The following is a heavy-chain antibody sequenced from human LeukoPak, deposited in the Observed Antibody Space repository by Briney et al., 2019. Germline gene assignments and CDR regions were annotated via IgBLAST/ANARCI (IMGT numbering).Heavy chain of an antibody. D-gene: IGHD2-15*01. CDR2: IHSSGSA. CDR1: GDSLSSRY. V-gene: IGHV4-59*11. J-gene: IGHJ5*02. CDR3: ARGVKAET. Sequence: SSETLSLTCSVSGDSLSSRYYNWIRNPPPKGLEWTGYIHSSGSANYNPSLKSRVTISVDTSKNQFSLKLSSVTAADTAVYYCARGVKAETWGQGTLVTVSS.